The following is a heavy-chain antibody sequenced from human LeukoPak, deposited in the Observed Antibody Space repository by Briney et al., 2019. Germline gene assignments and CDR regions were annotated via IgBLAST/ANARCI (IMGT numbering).Heavy chain of an antibody. V-gene: IGHV4-59*01. CDR2: IYYSGST. CDR1: GGSISSYY. D-gene: IGHD3-10*01. Sequence: PSETLSLTCTVSGGSISSYYWSWIRQPPGKGLEWIGYIYYSGSTNYNPSLKSRVTISVDTSKNQFSLKLSSVTAADTAVYYCARDRYYGSGSLGWFDPWGQGTLVTVSS. CDR3: ARDRYYGSGSLGWFDP. J-gene: IGHJ5*02.